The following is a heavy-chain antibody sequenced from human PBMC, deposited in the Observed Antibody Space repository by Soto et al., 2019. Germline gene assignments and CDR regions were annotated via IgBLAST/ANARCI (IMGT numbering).Heavy chain of an antibody. CDR3: ATVDGLVVATYSNWFDP. CDR1: GYTLTELS. D-gene: IGHD5-12*01. Sequence: ASEKVSCKVSGYTLTELSMHWVRQAPGKGLEWMGGFDPEDGETIYAQKFQGRVTMTGDTSTDTAYMELSSLRSEDTAVYYCATVDGLVVATYSNWFDPWGQGTLVTVSS. CDR2: FDPEDGET. V-gene: IGHV1-24*01. J-gene: IGHJ5*02.